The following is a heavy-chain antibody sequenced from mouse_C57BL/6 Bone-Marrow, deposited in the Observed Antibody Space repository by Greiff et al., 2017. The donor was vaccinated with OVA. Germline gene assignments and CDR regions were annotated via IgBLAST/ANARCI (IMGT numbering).Heavy chain of an antibody. J-gene: IGHJ3*01. Sequence: EVQGVESGGGLVQPGGSLKLSCAASGFTFSDYYMYWVRQTPEKRLEWVAYISNGGGSTYYPDTVKGRFTISRDNAKNTLYLQMSRLKSEDTAMYYCARGGYDGYPWFAYWGQGTLVTVSA. V-gene: IGHV5-12*01. CDR1: GFTFSDYY. CDR3: ARGGYDGYPWFAY. CDR2: ISNGGGST. D-gene: IGHD2-3*01.